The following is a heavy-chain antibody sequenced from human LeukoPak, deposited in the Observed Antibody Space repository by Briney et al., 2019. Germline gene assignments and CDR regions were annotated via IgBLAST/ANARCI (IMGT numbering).Heavy chain of an antibody. CDR2: IYYSGST. CDR1: GGSISSGDYY. D-gene: IGHD6-13*01. Sequence: SETLSLTCTVSGGSISSGDYYWSWIRQPPGKGLEWIGYIYYSGSTYYNPSLKSRVTISVDTSKNQFSLKLSSVTAADTAVYYCARLPYIAAASDDYWGQGTLVTVSS. V-gene: IGHV4-30-4*01. CDR3: ARLPYIAAASDDY. J-gene: IGHJ4*02.